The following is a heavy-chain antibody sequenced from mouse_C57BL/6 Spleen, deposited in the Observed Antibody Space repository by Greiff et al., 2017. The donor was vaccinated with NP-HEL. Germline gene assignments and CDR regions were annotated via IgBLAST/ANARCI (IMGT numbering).Heavy chain of an antibody. J-gene: IGHJ2*01. D-gene: IGHD2-4*01. CDR2: INPGSGGT. CDR1: GYAFTNYL. CDR3: ARGDYDKVYYFDY. V-gene: IGHV1-54*01. Sequence: QVQLQQSGAELVRPGPSVKVSCKASGYAFTNYLIEWVKQRPGQGLAWIGVINPGSGGTNYNEKFKGKATLTADKSSSTAYMQLSSLTSEDSAVYFCARGDYDKVYYFDYWGQGTTLTVSS.